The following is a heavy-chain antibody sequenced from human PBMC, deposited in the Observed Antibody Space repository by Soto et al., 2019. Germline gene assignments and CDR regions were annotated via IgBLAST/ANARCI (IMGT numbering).Heavy chain of an antibody. CDR3: AREGERSGSYGFIDY. D-gene: IGHD1-26*01. J-gene: IGHJ4*02. CDR2: ISYDGSNN. CDR1: GFTFSSYA. Sequence: GGSLRLSCAASGFTFSSYAMHWVRQAPGKGLEWVAVISYDGSNNYYADSVKGRFTISRDNSKNTLYLQMNSLRAEDTAVYYCAREGERSGSYGFIDYWGQGTLVTVSS. V-gene: IGHV3-30*04.